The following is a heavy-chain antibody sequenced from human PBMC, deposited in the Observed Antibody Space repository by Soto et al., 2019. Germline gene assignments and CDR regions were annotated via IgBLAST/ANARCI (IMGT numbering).Heavy chain of an antibody. CDR1: GFTFSSYA. J-gene: IGHJ4*02. Sequence: EVQLLDSGGGLVQPGGSLRLSCAASGFTFSSYAMNWVRQAPGKGLEWASVISGSGDSTYYADSVTGRFTISRDNSKNTPYLQMNSLRPDDTAVYYCARRGPGTYLDYWGQGTLVTVSS. CDR3: ARRGPGTYLDY. V-gene: IGHV3-23*01. CDR2: ISGSGDST. D-gene: IGHD6-13*01.